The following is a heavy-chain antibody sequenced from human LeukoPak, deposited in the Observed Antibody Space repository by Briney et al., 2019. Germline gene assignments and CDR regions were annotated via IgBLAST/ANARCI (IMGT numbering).Heavy chain of an antibody. Sequence: GGSLRLSCAASGLTFSNFCMNWVRQTPGKGLEWVSAISGSNSYIYYADSVRGRFTISRDSSKNTLYLQMNSLRAEDTAVYFCAKSEITGTTRAPNWFDPRGQGTLVTVSS. CDR3: AKSEITGTTRAPNWFDP. CDR1: GLTFSNFC. J-gene: IGHJ5*02. V-gene: IGHV3-21*06. CDR2: ISGSNSYI. D-gene: IGHD1-7*01.